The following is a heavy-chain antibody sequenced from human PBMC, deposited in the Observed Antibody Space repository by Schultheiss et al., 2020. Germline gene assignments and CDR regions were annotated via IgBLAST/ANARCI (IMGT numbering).Heavy chain of an antibody. J-gene: IGHJ3*01. Sequence: SETLSLTCAVSGYSISNTNWWTWVRQPPGKGLEWIGEIYHSGSTKYNPSLRTRVTISEDRSINHFSLTLTSVTAADTAVYFCARVHSFGYNANTFDVWGQGTTVTVSS. CDR3: ARVHSFGYNANTFDV. D-gene: IGHD5-18*01. CDR2: IYHSGST. CDR1: GYSISNTNW. V-gene: IGHV4-4*02.